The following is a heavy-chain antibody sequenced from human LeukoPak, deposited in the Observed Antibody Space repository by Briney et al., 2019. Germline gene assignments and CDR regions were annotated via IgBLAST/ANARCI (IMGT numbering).Heavy chain of an antibody. CDR1: GFTFGSYW. Sequence: QSGGSLRLSCAASGFTFGSYWMHWVRQAPGKGLVWVSCINTDGGSTTYADSVKGRFTISRDNAKNTLYLQMNSLRAEDTAVYYCGRGFSIVPAGIPDYWGLGTLVTVSS. CDR3: GRGFSIVPAGIPDY. D-gene: IGHD2-2*02. J-gene: IGHJ4*02. CDR2: INTDGGST. V-gene: IGHV3-74*01.